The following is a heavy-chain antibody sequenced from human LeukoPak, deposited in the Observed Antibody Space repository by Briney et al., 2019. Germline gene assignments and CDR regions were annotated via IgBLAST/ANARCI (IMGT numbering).Heavy chain of an antibody. J-gene: IGHJ4*02. CDR1: GFTFSSYA. Sequence: HPGGTLRLSCAASGFTFSSYAMSWVRQAPGKGLEWVSAISGSGGSTYYADSVKGRFTISRDNSRNTLHLQMNSLRAEDTAVYYCAPREVPAALDYWGQGTLVTVSS. CDR2: ISGSGGST. D-gene: IGHD2-2*01. V-gene: IGHV3-23*01. CDR3: APREVPAALDY.